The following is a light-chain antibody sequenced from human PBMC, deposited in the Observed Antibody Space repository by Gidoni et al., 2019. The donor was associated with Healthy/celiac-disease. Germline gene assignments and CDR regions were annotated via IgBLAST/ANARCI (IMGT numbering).Light chain of an antibody. J-gene: IGKJ2*01. CDR3: QQYNNWPMYT. CDR2: GAS. Sequence: EIVMMQSPATRAVSPGERATLSCRASHSFSSDLAWYQQKPGQAPWLLIYGASTRATGIPARFSGSGSGTEFTLTISSLQSEDFAVYYCQQYNNWPMYTFGQGTKLEIK. CDR1: HSFSSD. V-gene: IGKV3-15*01.